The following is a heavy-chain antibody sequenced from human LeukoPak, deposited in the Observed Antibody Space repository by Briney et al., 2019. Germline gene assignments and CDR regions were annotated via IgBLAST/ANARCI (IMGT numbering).Heavy chain of an antibody. D-gene: IGHD3-22*01. V-gene: IGHV3-48*03. CDR1: GFTFSSYE. J-gene: IGHJ4*02. CDR3: ARDQTYYYDSSGYRGLDY. Sequence: PGGSLRLSCAASGFTFSSYEMNWVRQAPGKGLEWVSYISSSGSTIYYADSVKGRFTISRDNDKNSLYLQMNSLRAEDTAVYYCARDQTYYYDSSGYRGLDYWGQGTLVTVSS. CDR2: ISSSGSTI.